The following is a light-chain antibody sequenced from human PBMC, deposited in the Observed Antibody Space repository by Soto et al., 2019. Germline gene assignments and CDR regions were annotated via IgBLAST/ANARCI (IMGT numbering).Light chain of an antibody. Sequence: CPATLSVSPGERATLSCRASQSVSSNLAWYQQKPGQSPRLLIYGAPTRATGVPARFSGSGSGTEFTLTISSLQSEDFAVYYCQQYINLWTFGQGTKVDIK. V-gene: IGKV3-15*01. CDR2: GAP. CDR3: QQYINLWT. J-gene: IGKJ1*01. CDR1: QSVSSN.